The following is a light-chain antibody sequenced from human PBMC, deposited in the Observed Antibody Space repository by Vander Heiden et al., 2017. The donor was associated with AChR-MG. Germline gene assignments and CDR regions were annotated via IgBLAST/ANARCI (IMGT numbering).Light chain of an antibody. CDR3: QVWDNSGDHVV. Sequence: SSVLTQPPPVSVAPGKTARITCGGNNMGNKGVHWYQQRPGQAPVLVISYDSDRPSGIPERFSGSNSGNTATLTISRVEAGDGADYYCQVWDNSGDHVVFGGGTKLTVL. J-gene: IGLJ2*01. V-gene: IGLV3-21*04. CDR1: NMGNKG. CDR2: YDS.